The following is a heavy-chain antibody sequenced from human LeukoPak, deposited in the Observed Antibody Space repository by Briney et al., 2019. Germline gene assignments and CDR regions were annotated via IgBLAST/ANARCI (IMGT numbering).Heavy chain of an antibody. J-gene: IGHJ4*02. CDR1: GGSISSYY. V-gene: IGHV4-59*01. CDR2: IYYSGST. Sequence: PSETLSLTCTVSGGSISSYYWSWIRQPPGKGLEWIGHIYYSGSTNYNPSLKSRATISVDTSKNQFSLKLSSVTAADTAVYYCARGLMATINYFDYWGQGTLVTVSS. D-gene: IGHD5-24*01. CDR3: ARGLMATINYFDY.